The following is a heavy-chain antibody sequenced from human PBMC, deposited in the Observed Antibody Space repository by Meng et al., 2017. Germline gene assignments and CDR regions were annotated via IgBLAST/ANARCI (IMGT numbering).Heavy chain of an antibody. V-gene: IGHV3-30*04. CDR3: ARGMSRGSWSFDF. D-gene: IGHD6-13*01. CDR2: ISYDGSNE. Sequence: SLRLSCAASGFNFSNYAMHWVRQAPGRGLVWVALISYDGSNEYYADSVRGRFTVSRDNSKNTLYLQIDDLRPEDTTVYYCARGMSRGSWSFDFWGQGTLVTVSS. CDR1: GFNFSNYA. J-gene: IGHJ4*02.